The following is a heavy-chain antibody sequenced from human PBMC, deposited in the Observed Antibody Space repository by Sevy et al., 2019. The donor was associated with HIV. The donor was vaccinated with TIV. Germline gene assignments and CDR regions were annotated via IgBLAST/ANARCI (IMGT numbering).Heavy chain of an antibody. V-gene: IGHV3-23*01. Sequence: GGSLRLTCAASGFTFSSYAMSWVRQAPGKGLEWVSAISGSGGTTYYADSVKGRFTISRDNSKNTLYLQMNSLRAEDTAVYYCAKDPDIYFDSSNFDYWGQGTLVTVSS. CDR1: GFTFSSYA. CDR2: ISGSGGTT. CDR3: AKDPDIYFDSSNFDY. D-gene: IGHD3-22*01. J-gene: IGHJ4*02.